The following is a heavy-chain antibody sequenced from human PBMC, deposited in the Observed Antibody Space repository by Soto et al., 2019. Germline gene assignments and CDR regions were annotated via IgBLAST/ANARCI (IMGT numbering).Heavy chain of an antibody. V-gene: IGHV4-61*01. CDR1: GGSVSSGSYY. J-gene: IGHJ4*02. CDR3: ARGTSRYNWNRFPKISFDY. D-gene: IGHD1-20*01. CDR2: IYYSGST. Sequence: SETLSLTCTVSGGSVSSGSYYWSWIRQPPGKGLEWIGYIYYSGSTNYNPSLKSRVTISVDTSKNQFSLKLSSVTAADTAVYYCARGTSRYNWNRFPKISFDYWGQGTLVTVSS.